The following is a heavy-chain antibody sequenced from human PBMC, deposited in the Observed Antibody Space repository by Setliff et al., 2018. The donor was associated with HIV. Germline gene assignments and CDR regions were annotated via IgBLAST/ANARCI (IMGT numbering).Heavy chain of an antibody. V-gene: IGHV3-11*03. Sequence: GGSLRLSCAASGFTFSDYYMSWIRQAPGKGLKWVSYISSSSSYTNYADSVKGRFTISRDNAKNSLYLQMNSLRAEDTAVYYCASSGSGSYINWFGPWGQGTLVTVSS. CDR1: GFTFSDYY. CDR2: ISSSSSYT. D-gene: IGHD3-10*01. J-gene: IGHJ5*02. CDR3: ASSGSGSYINWFGP.